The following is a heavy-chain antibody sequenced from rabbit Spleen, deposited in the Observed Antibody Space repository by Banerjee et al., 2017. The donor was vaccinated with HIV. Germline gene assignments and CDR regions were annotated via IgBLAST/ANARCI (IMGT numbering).Heavy chain of an antibody. CDR1: GFSFSSGDD. J-gene: IGHJ4*01. D-gene: IGHD4-1*01. Sequence: QSLEESGGDLVKPGASLTLTRTASGFSFSSGDDMCWVRQAPGKGLELIACIYNSAATYYASWAKGRFTISRTSSTTVTLQMTSLTVADTATYFCARDADTSGRIYFDLWGPGTLVTVS. CDR3: ARDADTSGRIYFDL. V-gene: IGHV1S40*01. CDR2: IYNSAAT.